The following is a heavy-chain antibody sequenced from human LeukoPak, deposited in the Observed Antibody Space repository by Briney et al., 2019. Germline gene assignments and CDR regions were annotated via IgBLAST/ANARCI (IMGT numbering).Heavy chain of an antibody. J-gene: IGHJ5*02. D-gene: IGHD4-17*01. CDR2: IYTSGST. Sequence: SETLSLTCTVSGGSISSGSYYWSWIRQPAGKGLEWIGRIYTSGSTNYHPSRKSRVTMSVDTSNNQFSLKLSSVTAADTAVYYCARDNDYGDYVGEFDPWGQGTLVTVSS. CDR3: ARDNDYGDYVGEFDP. CDR1: GGSISSGSYY. V-gene: IGHV4-61*02.